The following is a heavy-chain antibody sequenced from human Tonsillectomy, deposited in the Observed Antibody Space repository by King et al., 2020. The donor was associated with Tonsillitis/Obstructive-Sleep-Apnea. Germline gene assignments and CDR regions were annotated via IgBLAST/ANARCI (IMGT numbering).Heavy chain of an antibody. V-gene: IGHV3-21*01. Sequence: VQLVESGGGLVKPGGSLRLSCAASGFTFRSYSMNWVRHAPGRGLEWVSSIISSRSYIYYADSVKGRITISRENAKNSLYLQMDSLRAADTAVYYCARGGAAVVSGVDYWGQGALVTVSS. CDR1: GFTFRSYS. D-gene: IGHD4-23*01. CDR2: IISSRSYI. J-gene: IGHJ4*02. CDR3: ARGGAAVVSGVDY.